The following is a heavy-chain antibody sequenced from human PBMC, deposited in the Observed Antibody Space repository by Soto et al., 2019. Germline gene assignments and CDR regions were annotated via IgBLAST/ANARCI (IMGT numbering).Heavy chain of an antibody. CDR1: GFTFSSYG. CDR3: ARDSTTGTTTLDY. CDR2: IWYDGSNK. J-gene: IGHJ4*02. V-gene: IGHV3-33*01. D-gene: IGHD1-1*01. Sequence: QVQLVESGGGVVQPGRSLRLSCAASGFTFSSYGMHWVRQAPGKGLEWVAVIWYDGSNKYYADSVKGRFTISRDNSKNTLYLQMNSLRAEDTAVYYCARDSTTGTTTLDYWGQGTLVTVSS.